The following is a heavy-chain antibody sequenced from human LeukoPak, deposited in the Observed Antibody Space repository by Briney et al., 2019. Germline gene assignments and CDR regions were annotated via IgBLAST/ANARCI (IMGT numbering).Heavy chain of an antibody. J-gene: IGHJ3*02. CDR3: ARHWSSGWYNDAFDI. CDR1: GGSISSSSYY. D-gene: IGHD6-19*01. Sequence: SETLSLTCTVSGGSISSSSYYWGWIRQPPGKGLEWIGSIYYSGSTYYNPSLKSRVTTSVDTSKNQFSLKLSSVTAADTAVYYCARHWSSGWYNDAFDIWGQGTMVTVSS. V-gene: IGHV4-39*01. CDR2: IYYSGST.